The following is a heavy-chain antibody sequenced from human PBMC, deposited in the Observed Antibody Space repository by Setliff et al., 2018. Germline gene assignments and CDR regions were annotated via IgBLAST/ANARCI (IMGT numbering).Heavy chain of an antibody. CDR2: ISAAGGAT. V-gene: IGHV3-23*01. Sequence: GGSLRLSCAASGFTFSTFWMSWVRQAPGKGLEWVALISAAGGATYYADSVKGRFTIFRDNSKNSLYLQMNDLRAEDTAVYYCAKDLASWSPDRWGLGTLVTVSS. J-gene: IGHJ4*02. D-gene: IGHD3-3*01. CDR3: AKDLASWSPDR. CDR1: GFTFSTFW.